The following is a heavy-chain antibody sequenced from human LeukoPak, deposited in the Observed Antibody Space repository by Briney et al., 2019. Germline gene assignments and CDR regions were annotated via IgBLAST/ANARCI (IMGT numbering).Heavy chain of an antibody. CDR3: ARLIAVAGTVDWFDP. D-gene: IGHD6-19*01. J-gene: IGHJ5*02. Sequence: PSETLSLTCTVSGGSISGSYWSWIRQPPGKGLEWMGHISYSGSANYNPPLKSRVTISVDASKQQFSLNLSSVTPADTAVYYCARLIAVAGTVDWFDPWGQGTLVTVSS. V-gene: IGHV4-59*01. CDR2: ISYSGSA. CDR1: GGSISGSY.